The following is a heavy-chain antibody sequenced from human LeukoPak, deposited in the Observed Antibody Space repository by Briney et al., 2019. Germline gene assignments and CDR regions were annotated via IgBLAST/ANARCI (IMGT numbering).Heavy chain of an antibody. D-gene: IGHD6-13*01. Sequence: GGSLRLSCAASGFTFSSYAMSCVLQAPGKGLQWMSAISGSGGSTYYADSVKGRFTISRDNSKNTLYLQMNSLRAEDTAVYYCAKDPWAQDSSSRDWFDPWGQGTLVTVSS. CDR2: ISGSGGST. CDR3: AKDPWAQDSSSRDWFDP. V-gene: IGHV3-23*01. CDR1: GFTFSSYA. J-gene: IGHJ5*02.